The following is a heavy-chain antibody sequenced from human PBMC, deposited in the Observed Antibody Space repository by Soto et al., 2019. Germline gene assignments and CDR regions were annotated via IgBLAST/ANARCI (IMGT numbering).Heavy chain of an antibody. D-gene: IGHD3-9*01. V-gene: IGHV3-23*01. J-gene: IGHJ3*02. CDR1: GFSINSYA. CDR2: VSLSGAT. CDR3: TRDQYDRDVCHWFPAI. Sequence: DVQLLESGGGLVQPGGSLRLSCAASGFSINSYATSWARQAPGKGLVRVSAVSLSGATYYANFVEGRFSISRDNSKNTLYRPMTSLRDEDRAVYFCTRDQYDRDVCHWFPAIWGPGTMVTVS.